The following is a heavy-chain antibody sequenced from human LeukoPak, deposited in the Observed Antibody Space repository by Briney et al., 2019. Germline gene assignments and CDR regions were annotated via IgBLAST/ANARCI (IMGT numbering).Heavy chain of an antibody. CDR2: INHSGST. J-gene: IGHJ5*02. Sequence: PSETLSLTCAVYGGSYSGYYWRWIRQPPGKGLEWIGEINHSGSTNYNPSLKSRVTISVDTSKNQFSLKLSSVTAADTAVYYCARGSPLYFSCGYYPLYWFDPWGQGTLVTVSS. D-gene: IGHD3-3*01. CDR3: ARGSPLYFSCGYYPLYWFDP. CDR1: GGSYSGYY. V-gene: IGHV4-34*01.